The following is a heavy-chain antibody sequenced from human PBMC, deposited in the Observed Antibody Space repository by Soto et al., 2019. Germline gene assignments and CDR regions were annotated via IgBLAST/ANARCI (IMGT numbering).Heavy chain of an antibody. J-gene: IGHJ6*02. Sequence: PGGSLRVSCAASGFTFSSYGMHWVRQAPGKGLEWVAVISYDGSNKYYADSVKGRFTISRDNSKNTLYLQMNSLRAEDTAVYYWAKDINFLIEAAGTIYYYYYVRDVWAQGTTVTGPS. V-gene: IGHV3-30*18. CDR1: GFTFSSYG. D-gene: IGHD6-13*01. CDR2: ISYDGSNK. CDR3: AKDINFLIEAAGTIYYYYYVRDV.